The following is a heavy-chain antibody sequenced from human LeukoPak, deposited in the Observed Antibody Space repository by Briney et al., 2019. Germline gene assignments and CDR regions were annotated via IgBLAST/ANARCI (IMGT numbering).Heavy chain of an antibody. CDR3: AREIKSWYYFDY. CDR1: GFTFSSYA. V-gene: IGHV3-30-3*01. D-gene: IGHD6-13*01. CDR2: ISYDGSNK. J-gene: IGHJ4*02. Sequence: PGGSLRLSCAASGFTFSSYAMHWVRQAPGKGLEWVAVISYDGSNKYYADSVKGRFTISRDNSKNTLYLQMNSLRAEDTAVYYCAREIKSWYYFDYWGQGTLVTVSS.